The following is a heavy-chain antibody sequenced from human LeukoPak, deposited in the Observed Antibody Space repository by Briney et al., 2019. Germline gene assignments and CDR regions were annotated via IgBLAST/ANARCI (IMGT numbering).Heavy chain of an antibody. J-gene: IGHJ4*02. V-gene: IGHV1-2*02. D-gene: IGHD5-18*01. CDR1: GYSFTGYY. CDR2: INPNSGGT. Sequence: GASVKVSCKASGYSFTGYYIHWVRQAPGQGLEWMGWINPNSGGTNYAQKFQGRVTMTRDTSISTAYMELTNLRSDDTAVYYCATDATQLWLAYWGQGTLVTVSS. CDR3: ATDATQLWLAY.